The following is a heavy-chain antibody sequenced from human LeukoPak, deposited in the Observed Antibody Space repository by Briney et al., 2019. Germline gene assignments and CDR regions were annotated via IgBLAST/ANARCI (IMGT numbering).Heavy chain of an antibody. Sequence: GGSPRLSCAASGFTFSSYSMNWVRQAPGKGLEWVSSISSSSSYIYYADSVEGRFTISRDNAKNSLYLQMNSLRAEDTAVYYCARDAGIHVGMDVWGQGTTVTVSS. CDR3: ARDAGIHVGMDV. CDR2: ISSSSSYI. V-gene: IGHV3-21*01. D-gene: IGHD5-18*01. CDR1: GFTFSSYS. J-gene: IGHJ6*02.